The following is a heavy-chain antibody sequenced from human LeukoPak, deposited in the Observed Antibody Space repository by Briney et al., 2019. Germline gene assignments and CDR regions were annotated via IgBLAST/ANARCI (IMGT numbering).Heavy chain of an antibody. J-gene: IGHJ2*01. Sequence: GGSLRLSCAASGFTFSSYAMHWVRQAPGKGLEWVAVISYDGSNKYYADSVKGRFTISRDSAKNSLYLQMNSLRAEDTALYYCAKDISPTGDWYFDLWGRGTLVTVSS. CDR1: GFTFSSYA. CDR3: AKDISPTGDWYFDL. CDR2: ISYDGSNK. V-gene: IGHV3-30-3*01.